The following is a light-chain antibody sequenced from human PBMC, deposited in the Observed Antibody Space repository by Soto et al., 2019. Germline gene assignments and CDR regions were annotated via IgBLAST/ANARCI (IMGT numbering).Light chain of an antibody. Sequence: QSALTQPVSVSGSPGQSITISCTGTSSDVGYYNLVSWYQQHPGKAPKVMIYEVYKRPSGVSKRFSGSKSGKTASLTISGLQAEDEADYYCCSYAGVRGIVSGGGTQLTVL. V-gene: IGLV2-23*02. CDR2: EVY. CDR1: SSDVGYYNL. J-gene: IGLJ7*01. CDR3: CSYAGVRGIV.